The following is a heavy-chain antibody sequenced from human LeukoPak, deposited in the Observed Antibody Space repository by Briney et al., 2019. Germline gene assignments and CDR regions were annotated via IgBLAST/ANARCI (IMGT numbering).Heavy chain of an antibody. CDR3: ASSRITIFGVDTGFDY. J-gene: IGHJ4*02. V-gene: IGHV1-8*03. Sequence: APVKVSCKASGYTFTSYDINWVRQATGQGLEWMGWMNPNSGNTGYAQKFQGRVTITRNTSISTAYMELSSLRSEDTAVYYCASSRITIFGVDTGFDYWGQGTLVTVSS. CDR1: GYTFTSYD. D-gene: IGHD3-3*01. CDR2: MNPNSGNT.